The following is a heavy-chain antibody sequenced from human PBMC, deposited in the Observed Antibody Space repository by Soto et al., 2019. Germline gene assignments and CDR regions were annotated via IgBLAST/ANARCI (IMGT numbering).Heavy chain of an antibody. CDR1: GYTFTSYG. CDR2: ISAYNGNT. CDR3: AREYSSSWLDY. Sequence: QVQLVQSGAEVKKPGASVKVSCKASGYTFTSYGISWVRQAPGQGLEWMGWISAYNGNTNYAQKFQGRVTITADKSTSTAYMELSSLRSEDTAVYYCAREYSSSWLDYWGQGTLVTVSS. J-gene: IGHJ4*02. V-gene: IGHV1-18*04. D-gene: IGHD6-6*01.